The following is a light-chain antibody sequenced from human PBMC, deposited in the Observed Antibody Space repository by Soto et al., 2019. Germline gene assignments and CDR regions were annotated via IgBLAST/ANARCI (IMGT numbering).Light chain of an antibody. CDR3: CSYEVSIIFV. CDR2: DVS. Sequence: QSALTQPRSVSGSPGQSVTISCTGTSSDVGAYNYVSWYQQHPGKAPKLIIYDVSQRPSGVPDRFFASKSGNTASLTISGLQAEDEADYYCCSYEVSIIFVFGGGTKVTVL. J-gene: IGLJ2*01. V-gene: IGLV2-11*01. CDR1: SSDVGAYNY.